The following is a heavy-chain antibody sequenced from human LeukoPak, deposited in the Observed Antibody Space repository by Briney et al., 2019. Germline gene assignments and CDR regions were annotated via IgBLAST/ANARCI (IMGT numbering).Heavy chain of an antibody. CDR3: AKDQVTMVRGVSYYYYYGMDV. V-gene: IGHV3-23*01. CDR1: GFTFSSYA. D-gene: IGHD3-10*01. Sequence: GGSLRLSCAASGFTFSSYAMSWVRQAPGKGLEWVSAINGSGGSTYYADSVKGRFTISRDNSKNTLYLQMNSLRAEDTAVYYCAKDQVTMVRGVSYYYYYGMDVWGQGTTVTVSS. J-gene: IGHJ6*02. CDR2: INGSGGST.